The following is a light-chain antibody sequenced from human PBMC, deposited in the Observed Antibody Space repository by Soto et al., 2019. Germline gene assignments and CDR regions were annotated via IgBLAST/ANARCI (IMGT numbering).Light chain of an antibody. CDR2: GAS. CDR1: QSVSSSY. Sequence: ESVLTQSPGTLSLSPGEKATLSCRASQSVSSSYLAWYQQKPGQAPRLLIYGASSWATGIPDRFSGSGSGTDFTLTVNRLEPEDFAVYYCQQFGSSSWTFGQGTKVEIK. V-gene: IGKV3-20*01. CDR3: QQFGSSSWT. J-gene: IGKJ1*01.